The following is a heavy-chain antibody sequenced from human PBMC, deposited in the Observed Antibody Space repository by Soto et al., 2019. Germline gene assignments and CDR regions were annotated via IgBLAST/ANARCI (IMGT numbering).Heavy chain of an antibody. V-gene: IGHV1-46*01. CDR2: INPSGGST. J-gene: IGHJ6*02. CDR1: GYTFTSYY. Sequence: ASVKVSCKASGYTFTSYYMHWVRQAPGQGLEWMGIINPSGGSTSYAQKFQGRVTMTRDTSTSTVYMELSGLRSEDTAVYYCARDDVVLKQTYGMDVWGQGTTVTVSS. D-gene: IGHD2-8*01. CDR3: ARDDVVLKQTYGMDV.